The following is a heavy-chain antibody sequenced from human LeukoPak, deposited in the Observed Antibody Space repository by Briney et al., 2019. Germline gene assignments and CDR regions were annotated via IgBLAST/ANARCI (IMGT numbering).Heavy chain of an antibody. CDR3: AKDEGVGASYFDY. V-gene: IGHV3-30*02. CDR2: TRYDGSDK. J-gene: IGHJ4*02. CDR1: GFTFSSCG. D-gene: IGHD1-26*01. Sequence: PGGSLRLSCEASGFTFSSCGMHWVRQAPGKGLEGVAYTRYDGSDKYYIDSVKGRFTIARDNSKKTLYLQMTSLRPDDTAVYFCAKDEGVGASYFDYWGQGTLVAVSS.